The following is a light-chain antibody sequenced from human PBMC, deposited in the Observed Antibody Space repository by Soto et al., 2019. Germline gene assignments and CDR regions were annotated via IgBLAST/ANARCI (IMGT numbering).Light chain of an antibody. V-gene: IGKV1-39*01. Sequence: DIQMTQSPSSLSASVGDRVTITCRASQSISKYLNWYQQKPGKAPELLVYAASTLQSGVPSRFSGSGSGTDFTLTISNLQPEDFATYFCQQTSSTPPYTFGQGTKLEIK. J-gene: IGKJ2*01. CDR2: AAS. CDR3: QQTSSTPPYT. CDR1: QSISKY.